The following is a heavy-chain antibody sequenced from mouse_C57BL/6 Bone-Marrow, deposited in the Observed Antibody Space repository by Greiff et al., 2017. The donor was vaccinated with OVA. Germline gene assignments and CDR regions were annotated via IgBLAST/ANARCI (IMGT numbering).Heavy chain of an antibody. CDR2: ISSKSSTYAT. V-gene: IGHV10-3*01. CDR3: VREKEYYGSRGAMDY. J-gene: IGHJ4*01. Sequence: EVHLVESGGGLVQPTGSLKLSCAASGFPFNTYAMHWVRQAPGKGLEWVARISSKSSTYATSYADSVKDRFTISRDDLQSMRYLQMNNLKTEDTARDYWVREKEYYGSRGAMDYWGQGTSVTVSS. CDR1: GFPFNTYA. D-gene: IGHD1-1*01.